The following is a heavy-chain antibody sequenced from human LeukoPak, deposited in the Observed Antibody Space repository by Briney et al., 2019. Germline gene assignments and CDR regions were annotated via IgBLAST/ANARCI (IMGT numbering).Heavy chain of an antibody. D-gene: IGHD6-13*01. V-gene: IGHV4-59*01. Sequence: ASETLSLTCTVSGGSISSYYRSWIRQPPGKGLEWIGYIYYSGTTNYNPSLKSRVTISVDTSKNQFSLKLSSVTAADTAVYYCARGVYIAAAQYAYWGQGTLVTVSS. CDR2: IYYSGTT. CDR3: ARGVYIAAAQYAY. CDR1: GGSISSYY. J-gene: IGHJ4*02.